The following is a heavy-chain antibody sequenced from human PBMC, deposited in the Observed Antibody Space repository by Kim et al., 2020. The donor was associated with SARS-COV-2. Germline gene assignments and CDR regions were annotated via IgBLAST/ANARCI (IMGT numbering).Heavy chain of an antibody. CDR2: IYYSGST. CDR1: GGSISSGGYY. CDR3: ARVRALPYYYDSSGRPHFDY. J-gene: IGHJ4*02. V-gene: IGHV4-31*03. Sequence: SETLSLTCTVSGGSISSGGYYWSWIRQHPGKGLEWIGYIYYSGSTYYNPSLKSRVTISVDTSKNQFSLKLSSVTAADTAVYYCARVRALPYYYDSSGRPHFDYWGQGTLVTVSS. D-gene: IGHD3-22*01.